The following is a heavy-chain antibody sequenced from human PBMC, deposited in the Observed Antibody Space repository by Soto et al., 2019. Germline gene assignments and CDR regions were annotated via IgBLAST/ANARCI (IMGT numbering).Heavy chain of an antibody. CDR2: IYYTGRT. CDR3: AIYDYVWGSFQL. D-gene: IGHD3-16*01. Sequence: SETLSLTCTVSDGSISSSNYYWGWIRQPPGKGLEWIGTIYYTGRTFYNPSLKSRIIISVDTSKNQFALKLSSVSAADTAVYYCAIYDYVWGSFQLWGQGATVTVSS. J-gene: IGHJ4*02. V-gene: IGHV4-39*01. CDR1: DGSISSSNYY.